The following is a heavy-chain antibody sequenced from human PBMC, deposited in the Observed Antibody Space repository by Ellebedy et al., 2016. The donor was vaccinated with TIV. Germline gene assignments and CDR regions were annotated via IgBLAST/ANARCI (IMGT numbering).Heavy chain of an antibody. V-gene: IGHV3-9*01. CDR3: ARDYYGSGSYSSD. J-gene: IGHJ4*02. CDR2: ISWNSDSI. CDR1: GFTLDDYV. Sequence: SLKISCAASGFTLDDYVMHWVRQTPGKGLEWVSGISWNSDSIGYADSVKGRFSISRDNAKNSLYLQMNSLRAEDTAVYYCARDYYGSGSYSSDWGQGTLVTVSS. D-gene: IGHD3-10*01.